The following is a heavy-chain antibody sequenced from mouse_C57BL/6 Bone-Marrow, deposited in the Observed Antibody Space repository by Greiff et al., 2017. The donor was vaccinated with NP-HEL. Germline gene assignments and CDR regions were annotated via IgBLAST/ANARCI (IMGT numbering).Heavy chain of an antibody. CDR1: GYTFTSYW. CDR2: IDPSDSYT. D-gene: IGHD3-2*02. J-gene: IGHJ3*01. V-gene: IGHV1-59*01. CDR3: ARDSSGYGFAY. Sequence: VKLQQPGAELVRPGTSVKLSCKASGYTFTSYWMHWVKQRPGQGLEWIGVIDPSDSYTNYNQKFKGKATLTVDTSSSTAYMQLSSLTSEDSAVYYCARDSSGYGFAYWGQGTLVTVSA.